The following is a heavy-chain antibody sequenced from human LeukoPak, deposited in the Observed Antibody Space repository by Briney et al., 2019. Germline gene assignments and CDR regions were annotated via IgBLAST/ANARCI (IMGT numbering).Heavy chain of an antibody. CDR3: AKDDAWLRFGE. CDR2: ITSSSRFI. Sequence: GGSLRLSCAASGFIFSTYSMNWVRQAPGKGLEWVSSITSSSRFIYYADSVKGRFTISRDNSKNTLYLEVISLTAEDTAVYYCAKDDAWLRFGEWSQGTLVTVSS. D-gene: IGHD3-10*01. CDR1: GFIFSTYS. V-gene: IGHV3-21*04. J-gene: IGHJ4*02.